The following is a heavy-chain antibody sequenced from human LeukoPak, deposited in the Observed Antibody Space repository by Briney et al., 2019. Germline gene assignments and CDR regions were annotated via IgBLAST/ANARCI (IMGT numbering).Heavy chain of an antibody. CDR2: INHSGST. CDR1: GVSMSNYY. V-gene: IGHV4-34*01. Sequence: PSETLSLTCTVSGVSMSNYYWSWIRQPPGKGLEWIGEINHSGSTNYNPSLKSRVTISVDTSKNQFSLKLSPVTAADTAVYYCARGGYDFWYYYYYMDVWGKGTTVTVSS. D-gene: IGHD5-12*01. J-gene: IGHJ6*03. CDR3: ARGGYDFWYYYYYMDV.